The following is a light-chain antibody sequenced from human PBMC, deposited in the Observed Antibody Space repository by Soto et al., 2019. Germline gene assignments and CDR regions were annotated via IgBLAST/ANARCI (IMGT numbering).Light chain of an antibody. CDR3: AAWDDSLNGWV. CDR2: YDD. V-gene: IGLV1-36*01. J-gene: IGLJ3*02. Sequence: QSVLTQPPSVSEAPRQRVTISCSGSSSNIGNNVVNWYQQLPGKAPKLLIYYDDLLPSGVSDRFSGSNAGTSASLAISGLQSEDEAHYYCAAWDDSLNGWVFGGGTKLTVL. CDR1: SSNIGNNV.